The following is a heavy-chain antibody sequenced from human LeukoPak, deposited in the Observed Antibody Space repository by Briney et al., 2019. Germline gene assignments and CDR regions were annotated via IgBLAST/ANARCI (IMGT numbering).Heavy chain of an antibody. Sequence: GASVKVSCKASGYTFTSYAMHWVRQAPGQRLEWMGWINAGNGNTKYSQKFQGRVTITRDTSASTAYMELSSLRSDDTAVYYCARDELTYYDFWSGYYSRRPSFDYWGQGTLVTVSS. V-gene: IGHV1-3*01. D-gene: IGHD3-3*01. J-gene: IGHJ4*02. CDR3: ARDELTYYDFWSGYYSRRPSFDY. CDR2: INAGNGNT. CDR1: GYTFTSYA.